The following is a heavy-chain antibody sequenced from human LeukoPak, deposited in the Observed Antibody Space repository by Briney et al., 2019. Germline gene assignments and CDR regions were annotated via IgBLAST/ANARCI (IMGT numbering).Heavy chain of an antibody. CDR3: ARDIDYYDSSGYYAAFDI. CDR1: GGSISSGSYY. D-gene: IGHD3-22*01. Sequence: SQTLSLTCTVSGGSISSGSYYWSWIRQPAGKGLEWIGRIYTSGSTNYYPSLKSRVTISVDTSKNQFSLKLSSVTAADTAVYYCARDIDYYDSSGYYAAFDIWGQGTMVTVSS. J-gene: IGHJ3*02. CDR2: IYTSGST. V-gene: IGHV4-61*02.